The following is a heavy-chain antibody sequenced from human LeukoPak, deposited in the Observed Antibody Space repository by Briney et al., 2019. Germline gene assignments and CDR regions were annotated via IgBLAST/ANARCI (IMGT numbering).Heavy chain of an antibody. CDR2: IYPGDSDT. CDR1: GYNFSNNW. Sequence: GESLKISCKGSGYNFSNNWIGWVRQMPGKGLEWMGIIYPGDSDTRYSPSFQGQVTISADKSISTAYLQWSSLKASDTAMYYCARLGVGGAAAELDHDAFDIWGQGTMVTVSS. D-gene: IGHD6-13*01. J-gene: IGHJ3*02. V-gene: IGHV5-51*01. CDR3: ARLGVGGAAAELDHDAFDI.